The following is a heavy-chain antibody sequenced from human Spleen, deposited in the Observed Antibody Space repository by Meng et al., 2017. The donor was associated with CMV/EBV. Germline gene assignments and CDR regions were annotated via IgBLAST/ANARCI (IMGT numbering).Heavy chain of an antibody. Sequence: GESLKISCAASGFSFSTCGMHWVRQAPGKGLEWVAFIQYDGSDEYYADSVKGRFTISRDNSKNTLYLQMSSLRLEDTAAYYCAKRIDGWADQYFFAVDVWGQGTTVTVSS. CDR1: GFSFSTCG. D-gene: IGHD3-16*01. J-gene: IGHJ6*02. V-gene: IGHV3-30*02. CDR2: IQYDGSDE. CDR3: AKRIDGWADQYFFAVDV.